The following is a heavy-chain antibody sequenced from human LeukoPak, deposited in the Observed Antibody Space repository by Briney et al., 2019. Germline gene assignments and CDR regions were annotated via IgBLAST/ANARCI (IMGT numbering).Heavy chain of an antibody. CDR3: TRGVTTTYYYYMDV. Sequence: PGGSLRLSCTASGFTFGDHAMSWVRPAPGRGLEWVGFIRSKSYGGTAEYAASVKGRFTISRDDSKSIAYLQMNSLNTEDTAVYYCTRGVTTTYYYYMDVWGKGTSVTISS. CDR2: IRSKSYGGTA. V-gene: IGHV3-49*04. D-gene: IGHD4-17*01. J-gene: IGHJ6*03. CDR1: GFTFGDHA.